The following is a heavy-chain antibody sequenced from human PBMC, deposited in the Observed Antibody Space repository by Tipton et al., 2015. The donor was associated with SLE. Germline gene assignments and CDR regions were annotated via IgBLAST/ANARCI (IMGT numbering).Heavy chain of an antibody. D-gene: IGHD2-8*01. J-gene: IGHJ3*02. V-gene: IGHV5-51*03. Sequence: QLVQSGPEVKKPGESLKISCKGSGYSVTSYWIGWVSQMPGKGLEWMGIIYPGDSETRYSPSFQGQFTISADKSISTAYLQWSSLKASDTAIYYCARQTPRGAVCAFDIWGQGTMVTVSS. CDR1: GYSVTSYW. CDR2: IYPGDSET. CDR3: ARQTPRGAVCAFDI.